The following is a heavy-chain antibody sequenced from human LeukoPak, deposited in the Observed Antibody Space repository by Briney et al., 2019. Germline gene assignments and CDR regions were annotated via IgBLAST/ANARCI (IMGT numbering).Heavy chain of an antibody. CDR1: GGSFSGYY. CDR2: INHSGST. CDR3: ARGVEMATICFDY. V-gene: IGHV4-34*01. Sequence: SETLSLTCAVYGGSFSGYYWSWIRQPPGKGLEWIGEINHSGSTNYNPSLKSRVTTSVDTSKNQFSLKLSSVTAADTAVYYCARGVEMATICFDYWGQGTLVTVSS. D-gene: IGHD5-24*01. J-gene: IGHJ4*02.